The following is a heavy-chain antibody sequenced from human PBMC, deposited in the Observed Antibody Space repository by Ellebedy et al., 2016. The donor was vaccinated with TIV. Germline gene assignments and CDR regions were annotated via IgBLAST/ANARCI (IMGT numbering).Heavy chain of an antibody. CDR2: IVGGGA. D-gene: IGHD5-18*01. J-gene: IGHJ4*02. Sequence: GESLKTSCAASGFTFSNFAMSWVRQAPGKGLEWVSGIVGGGAERYADSVKGRFTISRDNSKNTVDLQMKSLRDEDTAVYFCAKDRTAGDGYWVFDSWGQGTLVTVSS. V-gene: IGHV3-23*01. CDR1: GFTFSNFA. CDR3: AKDRTAGDGYWVFDS.